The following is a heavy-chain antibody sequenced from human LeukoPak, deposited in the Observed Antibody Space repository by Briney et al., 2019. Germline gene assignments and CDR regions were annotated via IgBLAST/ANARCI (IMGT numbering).Heavy chain of an antibody. Sequence: GGSLRLSCAASGFTFSSYNMNWVRQAPGKGLEWVSSISSSSSDIYYADSVRGRFTISRDNAKKSLYLQMNSLRAEDTAVYYCARFSNLDAFDIWGQGTMVTVSS. D-gene: IGHD4-11*01. V-gene: IGHV3-21*04. CDR3: ARFSNLDAFDI. CDR2: ISSSSSDI. CDR1: GFTFSSYN. J-gene: IGHJ3*02.